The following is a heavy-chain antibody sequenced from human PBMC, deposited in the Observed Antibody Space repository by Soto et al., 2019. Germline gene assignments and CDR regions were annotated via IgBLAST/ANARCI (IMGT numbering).Heavy chain of an antibody. CDR2: ITSSGNTI. CDR3: ARGCTGGNCYLRH. J-gene: IGHJ4*02. Sequence: VQLVESGGALVKPGGSLRLSCAASGFTFSDYYMSWIRQAPGKGLEWVSYITSSGNTIYYADSVKGRFTISRDNAKNSLYLQMNSLRAEDTAFYYCARGCTGGNCYLRHWGQGTLVTVSS. V-gene: IGHV3-11*01. CDR1: GFTFSDYY. D-gene: IGHD2-15*01.